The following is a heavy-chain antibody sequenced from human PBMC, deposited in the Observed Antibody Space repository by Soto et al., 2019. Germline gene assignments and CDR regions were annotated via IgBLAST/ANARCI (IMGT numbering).Heavy chain of an antibody. J-gene: IGHJ5*02. CDR2: FCYTGST. CDR1: GGSISGRC. Sequence: SESLSLTCTVSGGSISGRCWSWVRQSPGKGLEWIGYFCYTGSTNYNPSLKSRVTISVDRSKTQCSLKLTSVTAADTAVYYCAKSHYDSSGYYIIDHWGQGTLVTVSS. CDR3: AKSHYDSSGYYIIDH. D-gene: IGHD3-22*01. V-gene: IGHV4-59*01.